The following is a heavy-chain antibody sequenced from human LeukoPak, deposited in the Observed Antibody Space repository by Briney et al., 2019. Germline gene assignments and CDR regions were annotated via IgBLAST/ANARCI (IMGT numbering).Heavy chain of an antibody. J-gene: IGHJ4*02. D-gene: IGHD3-10*01. Sequence: GGSLRLSCAASGFTFEDYGMSWVRQAPGKGLEWVSGISWNGGTTSYADSVQGRFTISRDNANNSLYLQMNSLRAEDTALYYCARGFYGSGGYYPYYFDYWGQGTLVTVS. CDR1: GFTFEDYG. CDR2: ISWNGGTT. V-gene: IGHV3-20*04. CDR3: ARGFYGSGGYYPYYFDY.